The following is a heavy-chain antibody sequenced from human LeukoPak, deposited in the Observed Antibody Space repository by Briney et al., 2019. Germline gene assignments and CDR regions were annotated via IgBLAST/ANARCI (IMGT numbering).Heavy chain of an antibody. V-gene: IGHV4-39*01. CDR2: IYDSGST. CDR1: GGSIRSSYYY. D-gene: IGHD3-10*01. Sequence: PSETLSLTCTVSGGSIRSSYYYWGWIRQPPGMGLEWIVSIYDSGSTYYNPSLKSRVTISVDTSKSQFSLMLNSVTAADTVVYFCARHYGPWGQGTLVTVSS. CDR3: ARHYGP. J-gene: IGHJ5*02.